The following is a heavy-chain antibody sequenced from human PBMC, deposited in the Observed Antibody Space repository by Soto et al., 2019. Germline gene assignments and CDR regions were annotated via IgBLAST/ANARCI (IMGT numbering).Heavy chain of an antibody. D-gene: IGHD1-26*01. J-gene: IGHJ6*02. Sequence: NPSETLSLTCAVSGGSISSSNWWSWVRQPPGKGLEWIGEIYHSGSTNYNPSLKSRVTISVDKSKNQFSLKLSSVTAADTAVYYCARDQRATRFYYYYYGMDVWGQGTTVTVSS. CDR2: IYHSGST. V-gene: IGHV4-4*02. CDR3: ARDQRATRFYYYYYGMDV. CDR1: GGSISSSNW.